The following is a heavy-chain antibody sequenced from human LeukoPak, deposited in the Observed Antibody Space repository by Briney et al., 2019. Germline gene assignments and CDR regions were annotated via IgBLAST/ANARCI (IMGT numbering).Heavy chain of an antibody. CDR2: IYHSGST. Sequence: PSETLSLTCTVSGDSISSANWWSWVRQPPGKGLEWIGEIYHSGSTNYNPSLKSRVTISVDKSKNQFSLKLSSVTAADTAVYYCARGGWIAVAPFASRGYFYYGMDVWGQGTTVTVSS. J-gene: IGHJ6*02. D-gene: IGHD6-19*01. CDR1: GDSISSANW. V-gene: IGHV4-4*02. CDR3: ARGGWIAVAPFASRGYFYYGMDV.